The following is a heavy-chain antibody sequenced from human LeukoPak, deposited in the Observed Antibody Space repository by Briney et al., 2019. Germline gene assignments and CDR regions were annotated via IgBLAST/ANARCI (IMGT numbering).Heavy chain of an antibody. CDR2: INPSGGST. CDR3: ARSVGATRGGFDY. Sequence: ASVKVSCKASGYTFTSYYMHWVRQAPGQGLEWMGIINPSGGSTSYAQKLQGRVTMTRDMSTSTVYMELSSLRSEDTAVYYCARSVGATRGGFDYWGQGTLVTVSS. V-gene: IGHV1-46*01. D-gene: IGHD1-26*01. J-gene: IGHJ4*02. CDR1: GYTFTSYY.